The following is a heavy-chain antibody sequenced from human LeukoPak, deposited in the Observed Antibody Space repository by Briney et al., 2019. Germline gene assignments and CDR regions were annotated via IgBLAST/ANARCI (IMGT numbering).Heavy chain of an antibody. CDR2: INHSGST. Sequence: KPSETLSLTCAVYGGSFSDYYWSWIRQSPRKGLEWIGEINHSGSTNYNPSLKSRATISLDTSKKQFSLKLTSVTAADTAMYYCAREGSYSGSGSPPLDYWGRGTLVTVSS. D-gene: IGHD3-10*01. V-gene: IGHV4-34*01. J-gene: IGHJ4*02. CDR3: AREGSYSGSGSPPLDY. CDR1: GGSFSDYY.